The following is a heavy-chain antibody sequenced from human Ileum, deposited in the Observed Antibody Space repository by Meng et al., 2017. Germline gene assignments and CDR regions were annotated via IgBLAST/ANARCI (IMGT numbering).Heavy chain of an antibody. CDR1: GRSITSGDYY. J-gene: IGHJ4*02. CDR3: VSERRRSYFFDY. Sequence: QVQLQESGPGLVKPSQTLSLNCTVSGRSITSGDYYWSWIRQPPGKGLEWIGYIFYTGATYSNPSLKSRVTVSLDTSKSQFSLKLSSVTAADTAIYYCVSERRRSYFFDYWGQGTLVTVSS. V-gene: IGHV4-30-4*01. CDR2: IFYTGAT.